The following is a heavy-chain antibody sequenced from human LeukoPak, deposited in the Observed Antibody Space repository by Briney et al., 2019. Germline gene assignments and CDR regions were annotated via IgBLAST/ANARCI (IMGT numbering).Heavy chain of an antibody. J-gene: IGHJ4*02. Sequence: ASVKVSCKASGYPFTRYGISWVRQAPGQGLEWMGWINPDNGNTKYAQKFQGRVTMTTDTSTSTAHMELRSLRSDDTAVYYCATYYCSTNSCYPYFFDYWGQGTLVTVSS. CDR2: INPDNGNT. CDR3: ATYYCSTNSCYPYFFDY. D-gene: IGHD2-2*01. V-gene: IGHV1-18*01. CDR1: GYPFTRYG.